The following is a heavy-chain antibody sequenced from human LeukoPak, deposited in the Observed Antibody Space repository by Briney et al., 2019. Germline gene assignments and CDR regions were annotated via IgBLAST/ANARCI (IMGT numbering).Heavy chain of an antibody. CDR3: ATTPIYYDSSGYYYVY. V-gene: IGHV1-24*01. J-gene: IGHJ4*02. CDR1: GYTLTELS. CDR2: FDPEDGET. Sequence: ASVKVSCKISGYTLTELSMHWVRQAPGKGLECMGGFDPEDGETIYAQKFQSRVTITEDTSTDTAYMELSSLRSEDTAVYYCATTPIYYDSSGYYYVYWGQGTLVTVSS. D-gene: IGHD3-22*01.